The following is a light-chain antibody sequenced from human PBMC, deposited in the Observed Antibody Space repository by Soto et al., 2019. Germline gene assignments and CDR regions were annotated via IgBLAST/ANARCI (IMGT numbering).Light chain of an antibody. V-gene: IGLV1-40*01. CDR1: SSNIGAGYD. Sequence: QSVLTQPPSVSGAPGQRVTISCTGSSSNIGAGYDVHWYQQLPGTAPKLLIYGNSNRPSGVPDRCSGSKSGTSASLAITGLQAEDEADYYCQSYDSSLSGWVFDGGTKLTVL. CDR3: QSYDSSLSGWV. J-gene: IGLJ3*02. CDR2: GNS.